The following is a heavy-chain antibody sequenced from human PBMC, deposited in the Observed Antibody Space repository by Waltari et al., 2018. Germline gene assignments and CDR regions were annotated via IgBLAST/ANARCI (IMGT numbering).Heavy chain of an antibody. J-gene: IGHJ4*02. CDR1: GFTFSAYW. Sequence: DVQLVESGGGLVKPGGSLRLSCAASGFTFSAYWMSWVRQAPGKGLEWVANIRHDGGAKDYADSAKGRFTISRDNAKNSLFLQMNSLRAEDTAVYFCARVFNDNDAADYWGQGTLVIVSS. CDR2: IRHDGGAK. D-gene: IGHD1-1*01. CDR3: ARVFNDNDAADY. V-gene: IGHV3-7*01.